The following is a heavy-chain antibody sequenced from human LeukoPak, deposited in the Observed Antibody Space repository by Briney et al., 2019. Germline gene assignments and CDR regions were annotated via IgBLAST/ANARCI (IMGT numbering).Heavy chain of an antibody. V-gene: IGHV3-30*02. D-gene: IGHD6-13*01. CDR1: GFIFGGYG. CDR2: IRYEGSNK. CDR3: AKESDVAAAGIDY. J-gene: IGHJ4*02. Sequence: GGSLRLSCAAPGFIFGGYGMHSVRQAPGKGLQWVTFIRYEGSNKYYADSVKGRFTISRDNSKNTLYLQMNSLRVEDTAVYYCAKESDVAAAGIDYWGQGTLVTVSS.